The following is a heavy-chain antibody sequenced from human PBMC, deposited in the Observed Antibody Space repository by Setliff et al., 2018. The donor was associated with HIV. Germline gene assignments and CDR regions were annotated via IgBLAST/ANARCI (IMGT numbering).Heavy chain of an antibody. J-gene: IGHJ4*02. CDR3: ARDPRFSGYAQAFDY. Sequence: ASVKVSYKASGYTFIYLFIHWVRLAPGRGLEWVGLINPKTGDTSYAQKFQGRVTMTRDTSISTAYMDLDRLGSDDTAVYYCARDPRFSGYAQAFDYWGQGSLVTVSS. CDR2: INPKTGDT. D-gene: IGHD5-12*01. V-gene: IGHV1-2*02. CDR1: GYTFIYLF.